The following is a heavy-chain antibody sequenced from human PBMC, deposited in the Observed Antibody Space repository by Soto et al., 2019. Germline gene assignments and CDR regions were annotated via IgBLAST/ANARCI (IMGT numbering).Heavy chain of an antibody. CDR2: INNGGST. CDR1: GLSFSGYY. J-gene: IGHJ4*02. D-gene: IGHD3-9*01. Sequence: PWESLSLTCAVYGLSFSGYYWSWIRQAPGKGLEWIGAINNGGSTTYKHSLKSRVTISVDTSKNQFSLKLNSVTAADTAVYYCARGLRNTRVRYFDWLLAPNGWGYWGQGTLVTVSS. V-gene: IGHV4-34*01. CDR3: ARGLRNTRVRYFDWLLAPNGWGY.